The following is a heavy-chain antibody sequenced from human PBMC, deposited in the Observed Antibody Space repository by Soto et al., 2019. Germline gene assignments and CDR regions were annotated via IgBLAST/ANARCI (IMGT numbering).Heavy chain of an antibody. CDR3: ARDQDYGSGRSDAFDI. D-gene: IGHD3-10*01. Sequence: QVPLVQSGAEVKKPGASVKVSCKASGYTFTNYAMHWVRQAPGQRLEWMGWINAGNGNTEYSQKFQGRVTITGDTSASTAYMELSSLTSEDTAVYYCARDQDYGSGRSDAFDIWGQGTMVTVSS. J-gene: IGHJ3*02. V-gene: IGHV1-3*01. CDR1: GYTFTNYA. CDR2: INAGNGNT.